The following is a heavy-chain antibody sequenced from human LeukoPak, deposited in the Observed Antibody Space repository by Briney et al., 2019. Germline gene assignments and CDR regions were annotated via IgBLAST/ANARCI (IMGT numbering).Heavy chain of an antibody. CDR3: ARDPGGDGDS. CDR1: GYSITGGYY. J-gene: IGHJ4*02. V-gene: IGHV4-38-2*02. D-gene: IGHD1-14*01. Sequence: PETLSLTCAVSGYSITGGYYWGWIRQPPGKGLEWIGRIYYSGSTDYNPSLKSRVTISVDTSKNQFSLNLYSVIAADTAVYYCARDPGGDGDSWGQGILVTVSS. CDR2: IYYSGST.